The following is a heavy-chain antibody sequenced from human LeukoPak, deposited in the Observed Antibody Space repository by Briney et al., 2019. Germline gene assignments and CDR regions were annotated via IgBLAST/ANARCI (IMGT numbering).Heavy chain of an antibody. J-gene: IGHJ4*02. CDR3: ASFGGAMIPIFY. V-gene: IGHV3-30-3*01. D-gene: IGHD3-3*01. CDR1: GFTFSSYA. CDR2: ISYDGSNK. Sequence: GGSLRLSCAASGFTFSSYAMHWVRQAPGKGLEWVAVISYDGSNKYYADSVKGRFTISRDNSKNTLYLQMNSLRAEDTAVYYCASFGGAMIPIFYWGQGTLVTVSS.